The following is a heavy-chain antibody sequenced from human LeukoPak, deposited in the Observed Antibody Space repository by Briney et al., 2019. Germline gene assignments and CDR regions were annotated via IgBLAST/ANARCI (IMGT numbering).Heavy chain of an antibody. CDR3: AREPSGRYYYSYGLDV. J-gene: IGHJ6*02. V-gene: IGHV3-33*01. D-gene: IGHD6-19*01. CDR2: IWYHGRNQ. Sequence: GGSLRLSCTTSGFTFSSYGLHWVRQAPGKGLEWVADIWYHGRNQYYADSVKGRFTISRDNSKSTLYLQMNSLRVEDTAVYYCAREPSGRYYYSYGLDVWGQGTTVTVSS. CDR1: GFTFSSYG.